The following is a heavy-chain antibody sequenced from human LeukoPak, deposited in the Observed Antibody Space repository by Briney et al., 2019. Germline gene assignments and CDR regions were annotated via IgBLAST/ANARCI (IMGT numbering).Heavy chain of an antibody. CDR2: IYYSGST. CDR1: GGSISSYY. Sequence: PSETLSLTCTVSGGSISSYYWSWIRQPPGKGLVWIGYIYYSGSTNYNPSLKSRVTISVDTSKNQFSLKLSSVTAVDTAVYYCAREDGGNPSGWGQGTLVTVSS. CDR3: AREDGGNPSG. V-gene: IGHV4-59*01. D-gene: IGHD4-23*01. J-gene: IGHJ4*02.